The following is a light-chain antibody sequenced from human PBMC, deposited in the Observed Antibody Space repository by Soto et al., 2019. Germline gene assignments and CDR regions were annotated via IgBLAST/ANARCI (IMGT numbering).Light chain of an antibody. Sequence: QSVLTQPPSASGTPGQRVTISCSGSSSNIGSNYVYWYQQLPGTAPKLLFYRNNQRPSGVPDRFSGSKSRTSASLAISGLRSEDEADYYCAAWDDSLSGPVFGGGTQLTVL. CDR1: SSNIGSNY. V-gene: IGLV1-47*01. J-gene: IGLJ7*01. CDR3: AAWDDSLSGPV. CDR2: RNN.